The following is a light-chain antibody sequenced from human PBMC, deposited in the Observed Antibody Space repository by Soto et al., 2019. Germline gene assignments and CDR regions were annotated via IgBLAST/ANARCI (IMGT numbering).Light chain of an antibody. CDR1: QSVTSF. V-gene: IGKV3-11*01. CDR3: HQRSSWPWT. Sequence: IVMTQSPATLSVSPGERATLSCRASQSVTSFLAWYQQTPGQPPRLLIYDASTRATGIPARFSGSGSGTDFTLTISSLEPEDFAVYYCHQRSSWPWTFGQGTKVDIK. CDR2: DAS. J-gene: IGKJ1*01.